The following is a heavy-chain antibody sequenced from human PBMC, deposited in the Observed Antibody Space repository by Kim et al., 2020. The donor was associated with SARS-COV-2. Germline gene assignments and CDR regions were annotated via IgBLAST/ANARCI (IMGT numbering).Heavy chain of an antibody. J-gene: IGHJ4*02. V-gene: IGHV3-11*04. D-gene: IGHD6-13*01. CDR3: ANIPGLAVAGNY. Sequence: IYYADSVKGRFTISRDNAKNSLYLQMNSLRAEDTAGYYCANIPGLAVAGNYWGQGTLVTVSS. CDR2: I.